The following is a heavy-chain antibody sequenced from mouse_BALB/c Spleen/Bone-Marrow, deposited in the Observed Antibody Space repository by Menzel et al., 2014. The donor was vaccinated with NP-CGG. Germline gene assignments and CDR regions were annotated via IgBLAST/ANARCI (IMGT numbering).Heavy chain of an antibody. V-gene: IGHV1S81*02. CDR3: ARAGGYDGFAY. CDR2: INTSNGRA. D-gene: IGHD2-2*01. J-gene: IGHJ3*01. CDR1: GYTFTSYW. Sequence: VQLQQSGAELVKPGASVKLSCKASGYTFTSYWMHWVKQRPGQGLEWIGEINTSNGRADYNEKFRSKATLTVDRSSSTAYMQLSSLTSEDSAVYYCARAGGYDGFAYWGQGTLVTVSA.